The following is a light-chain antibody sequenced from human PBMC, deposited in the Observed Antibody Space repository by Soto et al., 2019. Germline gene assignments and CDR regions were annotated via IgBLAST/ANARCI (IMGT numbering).Light chain of an antibody. V-gene: IGKV1-5*03. Sequence: IQMAQAPSPLSASIGDRVTITCPASQSISSWLAWYQQKPGKAPKLLIYKASSLESGVPSRFSGSGSGTEFTLTISSLQPDDFATYYCQQYNSYPYTFGQGTK. CDR1: QSISSW. CDR2: KAS. J-gene: IGKJ2*01. CDR3: QQYNSYPYT.